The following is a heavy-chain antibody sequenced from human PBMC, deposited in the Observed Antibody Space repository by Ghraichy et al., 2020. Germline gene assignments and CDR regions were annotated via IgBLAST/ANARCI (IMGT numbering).Heavy chain of an antibody. J-gene: IGHJ6*03. D-gene: IGHD3-3*01. CDR1: GFTFSSYA. Sequence: GESLNISCAASGFTFSSYAMHWVRQAPGKGLEYVSAISSNGGSTYYADSVKGRFTISRDNSKNTLYLQMGSLRAEDMAVYYCARGARTIFGVAPNYYYMDVWGKGTTVTVSS. V-gene: IGHV3-64*02. CDR3: ARGARTIFGVAPNYYYMDV. CDR2: ISSNGGST.